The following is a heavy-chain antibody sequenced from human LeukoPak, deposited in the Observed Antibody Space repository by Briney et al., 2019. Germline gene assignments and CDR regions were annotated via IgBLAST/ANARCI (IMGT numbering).Heavy chain of an antibody. CDR3: ARVEVSGGAGDVFDI. CDR2: IYYSGSI. D-gene: IGHD4-23*01. J-gene: IGHJ3*02. CDR1: GDSIKSPTHY. V-gene: IGHV4-39*07. Sequence: PSETLSLTCTLSGDSIKSPTHYWGWVRQPPGEGLEWIASIYYSGSIFYNPSLKSRVTISLDTSKNQFSLNLISVTAADTAVYYCARVEVSGGAGDVFDIWGQGTMVTVSS.